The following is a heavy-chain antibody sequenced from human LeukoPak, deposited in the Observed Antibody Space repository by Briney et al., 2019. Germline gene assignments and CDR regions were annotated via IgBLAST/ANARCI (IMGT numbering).Heavy chain of an antibody. V-gene: IGHV4-39*01. J-gene: IGHJ5*02. CDR1: GGSISSSIYY. CDR2: IYYSGST. Sequence: SETLSLTCTVSGGSISSSIYYWGWIRQPPGKGLEWIGSIYYSGSTYYNPSLKSRVTISVDTSKNQFSLKLSSVTAADTAVYYCARHGRGWFDPWGQGTLVTVSS. D-gene: IGHD1-26*01. CDR3: ARHGRGWFDP.